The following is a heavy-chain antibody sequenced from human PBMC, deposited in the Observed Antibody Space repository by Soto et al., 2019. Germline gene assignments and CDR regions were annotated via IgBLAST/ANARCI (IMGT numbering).Heavy chain of an antibody. CDR3: AGGPRYWSFAL. CDR2: FSYSGSL. D-gene: IGHD1-20*01. V-gene: IGHV4-34*01. J-gene: IGHJ2*01. CDR1: GGSSRAYH. Sequence: PSETLSLTCSVYGGSSRAYHWSWIRQSPGEGLEWIGEFSYSGSLNYNPSLKRRVAVSLDTSTGHFSLTMTSVTAADTGVYFCAGGPRYWSFALWGRGTLVTVSS.